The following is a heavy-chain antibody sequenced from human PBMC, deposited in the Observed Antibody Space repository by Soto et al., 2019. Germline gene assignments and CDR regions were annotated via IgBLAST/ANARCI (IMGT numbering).Heavy chain of an antibody. J-gene: IGHJ6*03. CDR2: MNPNSGNT. CDR3: ARGRYNWNDYYYYYMDV. CDR1: GYTFTSYD. D-gene: IGHD1-1*01. V-gene: IGHV1-8*01. Sequence: VSVKVYCKASGYTFTSYDINWVRQAKGQGLEWMGWMNPNSGNTGYAQKFQGRVTMTRNTSISTAYMELSSLRSEDTAVYYCARGRYNWNDYYYYYMDVWGKGTTVTVSS.